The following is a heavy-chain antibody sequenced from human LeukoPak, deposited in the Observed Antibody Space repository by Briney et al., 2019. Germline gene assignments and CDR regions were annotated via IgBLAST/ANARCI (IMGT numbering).Heavy chain of an antibody. V-gene: IGHV4-30-2*01. J-gene: IGHJ4*02. CDR1: GGSISSGGYS. CDR3: ARGVVVRGNFDY. CDR2: IYHSGST. Sequence: SETLSLTCAVSGGSISSGGYSWSWIRQPPGKGQEWIGYIYHSGSTYYNPSLKSRVTISVDRSKNQFSLKLSSVTAADTAVYYCARGVVVRGNFDYWGQGTLVTVSS. D-gene: IGHD3-22*01.